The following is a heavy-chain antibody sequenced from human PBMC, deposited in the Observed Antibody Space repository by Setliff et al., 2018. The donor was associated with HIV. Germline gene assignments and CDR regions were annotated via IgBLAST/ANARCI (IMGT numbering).Heavy chain of an antibody. CDR1: GFTFSNFA. D-gene: IGHD4-17*01. V-gene: IGHV3-30*07. CDR2: ISYDGSRT. J-gene: IGHJ6*03. CDR3: AREIQNCGANHWYCYMDV. Sequence: SLRLSCVASGFTFSNFAMHWVRQAPGKGLEWVSVISYDGSRTYYADSVKGRFTISRENAKNSLYLQMNSLSAEDTAVYYCAREIQNCGANHWYCYMDVWGKGTTVTVSS.